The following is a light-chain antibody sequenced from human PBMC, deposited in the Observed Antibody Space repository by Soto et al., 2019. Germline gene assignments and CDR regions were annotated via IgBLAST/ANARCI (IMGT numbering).Light chain of an antibody. V-gene: IGKV3-11*01. CDR1: QSVSSY. J-gene: IGKJ5*01. Sequence: EFVYTQSPGTLSLSPGERATLSCRASQSVSSYLAWYQQKPGQAPRLLIYDASNRATGIPARFSGSGSGTDFTLTISSLDPEDFAVYYCQQRSNWPSITFGQGTRLEI. CDR3: QQRSNWPSIT. CDR2: DAS.